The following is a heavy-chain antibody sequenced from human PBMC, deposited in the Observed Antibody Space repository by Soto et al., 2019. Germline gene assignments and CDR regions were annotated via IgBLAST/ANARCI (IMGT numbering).Heavy chain of an antibody. CDR3: ARDSRSTVTMFDY. J-gene: IGHJ4*02. V-gene: IGHV4-61*01. D-gene: IGHD4-17*01. CDR2: IYYSGST. CDR1: GGSITSNTYY. Sequence: QVQLQESGPGLVKPSQTLSLTCSVSGGSITSNTYYWSWIRQHPGKGLEWIGYIYYSGSTNYNPSLKSRVTISVDTSKNQFSLKLSSVTAADTAVYYCARDSRSTVTMFDYWGQGTLVTVSS.